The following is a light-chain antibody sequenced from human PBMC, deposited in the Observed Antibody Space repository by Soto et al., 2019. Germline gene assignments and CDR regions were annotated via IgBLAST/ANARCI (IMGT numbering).Light chain of an antibody. CDR1: SSDVGAYNH. V-gene: IGLV2-14*03. CDR3: LSYTTSTTYV. Sequence: QSVLTQPASVSGSPGQSITISCTGTSSDVGAYNHVSWYQHHPGKAPKLIIYDVSNRPSGVSNRFSGSKSGHTASLTISGLQAEDEADYYCLSYTTSTTYVFGTETKVTVL. CDR2: DVS. J-gene: IGLJ1*01.